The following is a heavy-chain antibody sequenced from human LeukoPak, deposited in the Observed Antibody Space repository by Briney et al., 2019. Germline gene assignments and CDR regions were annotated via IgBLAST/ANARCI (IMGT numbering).Heavy chain of an antibody. CDR3: ARTEVYYDSSGPTGADAFDI. Sequence: ASVKVSCKASGYTFTSYGISWVRQAPGQGLEWMGWISAYNGNTNYAQKLQGGVTMTTDTSTSTAYMELRSLRSDDTAVYYCARTEVYYDSSGPTGADAFDIWGQGTMVTVSS. D-gene: IGHD3-22*01. CDR1: GYTFTSYG. CDR2: ISAYNGNT. V-gene: IGHV1-18*01. J-gene: IGHJ3*02.